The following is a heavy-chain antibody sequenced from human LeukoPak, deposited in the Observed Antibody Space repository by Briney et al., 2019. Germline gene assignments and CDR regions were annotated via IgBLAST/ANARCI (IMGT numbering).Heavy chain of an antibody. CDR2: ISSSSSTI. CDR1: GFTFSSYS. J-gene: IGHJ6*03. Sequence: GGSLRLSCAASGFTFSSYSMNWVRQAPGKGLEWVSYISSSSSTIYYADSVKGRFTISRDNAKNSLYLQMNSLRAEDTAVYYCARRISSDYYYYIDVWGKGTTVTVSS. CDR3: ARRISSDYYYYIDV. D-gene: IGHD2-15*01. V-gene: IGHV3-48*01.